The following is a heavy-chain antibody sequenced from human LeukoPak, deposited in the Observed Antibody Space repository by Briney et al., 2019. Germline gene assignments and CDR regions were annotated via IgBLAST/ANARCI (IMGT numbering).Heavy chain of an antibody. CDR3: TRESGAFSPFGF. CDR1: GGSISSDNW. J-gene: IGHJ4*02. V-gene: IGHV4-4*02. Sequence: SETLSLTCAVSGGSISSDNWWIWVRQPPGKGLEWIGEIYHSGRANYNPSLESRVSMSIDKSKNQLSLKLSSVTAADTATYYCTRESGAFSPFGFWGQGTLVTVSS. D-gene: IGHD1-26*01. CDR2: IYHSGRA.